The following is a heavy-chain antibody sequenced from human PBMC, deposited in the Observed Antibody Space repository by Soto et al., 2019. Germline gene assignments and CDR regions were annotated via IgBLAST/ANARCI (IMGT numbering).Heavy chain of an antibody. J-gene: IGHJ6*02. Sequence: QVQLVQSGAEVKKPGASVKVSCKASGYPFTSYYMPWVRQAPGQGPEWMGIINPSGGSTSYAQKFQGRVTMTRDTATSTVYMELSSLRSEDTAVYYCARDTGYSSSRGYYYYGMDVWGQGTTVTVSS. CDR3: ARDTGYSSSRGYYYYGMDV. CDR1: GYPFTSYY. D-gene: IGHD6-13*01. V-gene: IGHV1-46*01. CDR2: INPSGGST.